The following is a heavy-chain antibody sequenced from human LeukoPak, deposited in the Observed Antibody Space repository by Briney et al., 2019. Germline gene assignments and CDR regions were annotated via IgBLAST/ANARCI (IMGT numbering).Heavy chain of an antibody. CDR1: GFTFSSYA. CDR2: ISGSGGST. Sequence: GGSLRLSCAASGFTFSSYAMSWVRQAPGKGLEWVSAISGSGGSTYYADSVKGRFTISRDNSKNTLYLQMNSLRAEDTAVYYCAKGTLFGVVIIPSFDYWGQGTLVTVSS. V-gene: IGHV3-23*01. D-gene: IGHD3-3*01. CDR3: AKGTLFGVVIIPSFDY. J-gene: IGHJ4*02.